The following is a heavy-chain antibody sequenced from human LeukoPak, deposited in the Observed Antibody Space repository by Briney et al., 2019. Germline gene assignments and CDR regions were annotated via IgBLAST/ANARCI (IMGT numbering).Heavy chain of an antibody. CDR3: ARPISYYYDSSGSLNYFDY. CDR2: INWNGGST. D-gene: IGHD3-22*01. Sequence: PGGSLRLSCAASGFTFSSYSMNWVRQAPGKGLEWVSGINWNGGSTGYADSVKGRFTISRDNAKNSLYLQMNSLRAEDTALYYCARPISYYYDSSGSLNYFDYWGQGTLVTVSS. J-gene: IGHJ4*02. CDR1: GFTFSSYS. V-gene: IGHV3-20*04.